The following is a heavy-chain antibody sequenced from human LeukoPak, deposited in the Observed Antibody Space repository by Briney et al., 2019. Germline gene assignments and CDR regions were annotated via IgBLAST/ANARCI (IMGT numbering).Heavy chain of an antibody. CDR1: GGSISHYY. D-gene: IGHD4-17*01. CDR2: IYYSGST. CDR3: ARGQDYGDYVRNYNWFDP. V-gene: IGHV4-59*01. Sequence: SETLSRTCTVSGGSISHYYWSWIRQPPRKGLEWIGYIYYSGSTNYNPSLKSRATISIDTSKNQFSLKLRSVTAADTAVYYCARGQDYGDYVRNYNWFDPWGQGTLVTVSS. J-gene: IGHJ5*02.